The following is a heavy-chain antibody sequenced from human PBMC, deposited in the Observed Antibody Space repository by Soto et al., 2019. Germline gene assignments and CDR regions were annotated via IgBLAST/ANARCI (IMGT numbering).Heavy chain of an antibody. V-gene: IGHV1-69*13. CDR2: IIPIFGTA. D-gene: IGHD2-21*02. Sequence: SVKVSCTASGGTFSSYAISWVRQAPGQGLEWMGGIIPIFGTANYAQKFQGRVTITADESTSTAYMELSSLRSEDTAVYYCARDLSYCGGDCLGFFQHWGQGTLVTVSS. CDR1: GGTFSSYA. CDR3: ARDLSYCGGDCLGFFQH. J-gene: IGHJ1*01.